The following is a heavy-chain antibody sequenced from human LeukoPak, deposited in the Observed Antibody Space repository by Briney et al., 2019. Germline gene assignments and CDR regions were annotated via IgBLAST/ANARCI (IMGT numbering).Heavy chain of an antibody. D-gene: IGHD6-13*01. CDR1: GFTFDDYA. Sequence: PGGSLRLSCAASGFTFDDYAMHWVRQAPGKGLEWVSGISWNSGSIGYADSVKGRFTISRDNAKNSLYLQMNSLRAEDTALYYCARDSITTPGDFDYWGQGTLVPVSS. V-gene: IGHV3-9*01. CDR2: ISWNSGSI. J-gene: IGHJ4*02. CDR3: ARDSITTPGDFDY.